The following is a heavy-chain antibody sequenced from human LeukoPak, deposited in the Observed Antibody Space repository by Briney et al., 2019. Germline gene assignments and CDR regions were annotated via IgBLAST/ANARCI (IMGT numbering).Heavy chain of an antibody. J-gene: IGHJ3*02. CDR2: ISGYNGNT. V-gene: IGHV1-18*01. CDR1: GYTFSYFG. Sequence: ASVRVSCKASGYTFSYFGLNWVRQAPGQGLEWMGWISGYNGNTNYAQKSEGRLSLTTDTSTSTGYMELRSLRSDDTAVYYCARTSYVWGSYRPDDALDIWGQGTMVTVSS. CDR3: ARTSYVWGSYRPDDALDI. D-gene: IGHD3-16*02.